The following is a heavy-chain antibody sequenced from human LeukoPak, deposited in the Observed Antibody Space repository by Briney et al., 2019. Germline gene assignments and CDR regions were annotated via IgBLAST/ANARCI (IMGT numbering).Heavy chain of an antibody. CDR3: ARDMGLIRGVFDF. CDR2: IYSGGST. Sequence: GGSLRLSCAASGLTVRSNYMNWVRQAPGKGLEWVSVIYSGGSTYYADSVKGRFTISRDNSKNTLYLQMNSLRAEDTAIYYCARDMGLIRGVFDFWGQGSLVTVSS. V-gene: IGHV3-53*01. D-gene: IGHD3-10*01. CDR1: GLTVRSNY. J-gene: IGHJ4*02.